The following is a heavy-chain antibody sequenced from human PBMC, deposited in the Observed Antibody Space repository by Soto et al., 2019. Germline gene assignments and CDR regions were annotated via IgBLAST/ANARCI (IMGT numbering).Heavy chain of an antibody. CDR2: IYYSGST. V-gene: IGHV4-59*01. CDR1: GGSISSYY. CDR3: ARFIYYDSSGYYYPPGWFDP. Sequence: PSETLSLTCTVSGGSISSYYWSWIRQPPGKGLEWIGYIYYSGSTNYNPSLKSRVTISVDTSKNQLSLKLSSVTAADTAVYYCARFIYYDSSGYYYPPGWFDPWGQGTLVTVSS. J-gene: IGHJ5*02. D-gene: IGHD3-22*01.